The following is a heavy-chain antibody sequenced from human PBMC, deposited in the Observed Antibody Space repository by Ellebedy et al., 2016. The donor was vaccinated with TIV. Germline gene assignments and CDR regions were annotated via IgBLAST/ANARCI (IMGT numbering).Heavy chain of an antibody. CDR1: GFTFDTYA. V-gene: IGHV3-23*01. D-gene: IGHD6-19*01. J-gene: IGHJ5*02. CDR3: AGFRGEAVAGNWFHP. CDR2: ISGSGVKT. Sequence: GESLKISCADSGFTFDTYAMSWVRQAPGKGLEWVSHISGSGVKTYYADPVRGRFSISRDNSKNTLYLQMNSLRADDTAVYYCAGFRGEAVAGNWFHPWGQGTLVTVSS.